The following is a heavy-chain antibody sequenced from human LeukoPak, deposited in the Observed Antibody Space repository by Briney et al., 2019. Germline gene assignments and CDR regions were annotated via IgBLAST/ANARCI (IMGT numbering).Heavy chain of an antibody. D-gene: IGHD5-18*01. Sequence: SGPTLVKPTQTLTLTCTFSGFSLSSSGVGVGWIRQPPGKALEWLALIYWNDDKRYSPSLKSRLTITKDTSKNQVVLTMTNMDPVDTATYYCARRVGYSFDNSFDPWGQGILVTVSS. J-gene: IGHJ5*02. CDR3: ARRVGYSFDNSFDP. CDR1: GFSLSSSGVG. V-gene: IGHV2-5*01. CDR2: IYWNDDK.